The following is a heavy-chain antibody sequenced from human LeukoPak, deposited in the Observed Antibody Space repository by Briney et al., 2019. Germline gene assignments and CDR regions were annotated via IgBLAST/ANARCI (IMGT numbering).Heavy chain of an antibody. CDR2: ISSSSSYI. Sequence: GGSLRLSCAASGFTFSSYIMNWVRQAPGKGLEWVSSISSSSSYIYYAGSVKGRFTISRDNAKNSLYLQMSSLRAEDTAVYYCARDGAGLDFPFDYWGQGTLVTVSS. CDR3: ARDGAGLDFPFDY. V-gene: IGHV3-21*01. D-gene: IGHD3-16*01. J-gene: IGHJ4*02. CDR1: GFTFSSYI.